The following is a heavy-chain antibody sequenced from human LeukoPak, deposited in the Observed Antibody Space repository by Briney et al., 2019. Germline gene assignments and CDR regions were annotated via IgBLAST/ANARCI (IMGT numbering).Heavy chain of an antibody. J-gene: IGHJ6*03. V-gene: IGHV1-69*05. CDR3: ARVVVGATTAYYYYYMDV. Sequence: SVKVSCKASGGTFSSYAISWVRQAPGQGLEWMGRIIPIFGTANYAQKFQGRVTITTDESTSTAYMELSSLRSEDTAVYYCARVVVGATTAYYYYYMDVWGKGTTVTVSS. D-gene: IGHD1-26*01. CDR1: GGTFSSYA. CDR2: IIPIFGTA.